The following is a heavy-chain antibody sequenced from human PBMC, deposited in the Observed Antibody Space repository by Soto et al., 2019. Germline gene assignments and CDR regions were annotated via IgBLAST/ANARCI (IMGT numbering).Heavy chain of an antibody. CDR3: AKGPLPGIAVAGRRLVYYGMDV. V-gene: IGHV3-23*01. D-gene: IGHD6-13*01. Sequence: PGGSLRLSCAASGFTFSSYAKSWVRQAPGKGLEWVSAISGSGGSTYYADSVKGRFTISRDNSKNTLYLQMNSLRAEDTAVYYCAKGPLPGIAVAGRRLVYYGMDVWGQGTTVTVSS. CDR1: GFTFSSYA. J-gene: IGHJ6*02. CDR2: ISGSGGST.